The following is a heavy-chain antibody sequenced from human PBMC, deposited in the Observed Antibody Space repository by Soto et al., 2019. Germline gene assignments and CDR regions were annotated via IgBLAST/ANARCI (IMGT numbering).Heavy chain of an antibody. V-gene: IGHV3-15*01. J-gene: IGHJ4*02. CDR3: TTFRENLNYYDSSGYYSRFDY. CDR2: IKSKTDGGTT. CDR1: GFTFSNAW. D-gene: IGHD3-22*01. Sequence: PGGSLRLSCAASGFTFSNAWMSWVRQALGKGLEWVGRIKSKTDGGTTDYAAPVKGRFTISRDDSKNTLYLQMNSLKTEDTAVYYCTTFRENLNYYDSSGYYSRFDYWGQGTLVTVSS.